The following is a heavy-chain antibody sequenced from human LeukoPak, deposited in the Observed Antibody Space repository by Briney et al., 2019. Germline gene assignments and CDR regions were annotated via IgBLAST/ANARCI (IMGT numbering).Heavy chain of an antibody. D-gene: IGHD6-13*01. J-gene: IGHJ4*02. V-gene: IGHV4-59*12. CDR1: GGSISNYH. CDR2: IFYSGST. CDR3: ARGVSSSWYSPPYFDY. Sequence: SETLSLTCTVSGGSISNYHWGWIRQPPGKGLEWIGYIFYSGSTNDNPSLKSRVTISVDTSKNQFSLKLSSVTAADTAVYYCARGVSSSWYSPPYFDYWGQGTLVTVSS.